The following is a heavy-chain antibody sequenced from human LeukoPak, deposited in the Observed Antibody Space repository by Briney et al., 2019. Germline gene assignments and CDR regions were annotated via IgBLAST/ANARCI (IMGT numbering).Heavy chain of an antibody. CDR2: IYHSGST. CDR1: GGSISSYY. Sequence: SETLSLTCTVSGGSISSYYWSWIRQPPGKGLEWIGYIYHSGSTNYNPSLKSRVTISVDTSKNQFSLKLSSVTAADTAVYYCARDRGALLFDYWGQGTLVTVSS. D-gene: IGHD3-10*01. J-gene: IGHJ4*02. V-gene: IGHV4-59*01. CDR3: ARDRGALLFDY.